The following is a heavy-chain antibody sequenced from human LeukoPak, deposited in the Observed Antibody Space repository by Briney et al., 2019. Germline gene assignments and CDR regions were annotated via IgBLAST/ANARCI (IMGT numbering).Heavy chain of an antibody. D-gene: IGHD2-15*01. CDR1: GFTFSTYW. J-gene: IGHJ4*02. CDR3: APRVVGSAPFDY. V-gene: IGHV3-23*01. Sequence: GGSLRLSCAASGFTFSTYWMSWVRQAPGKGLEWVSAISGSTGRTYYADSVKGRFTISRDNSKNTLYLQMNNLRAEDTAVYYCAPRVVGSAPFDYWGQGTLVTVSS. CDR2: ISGSTGRT.